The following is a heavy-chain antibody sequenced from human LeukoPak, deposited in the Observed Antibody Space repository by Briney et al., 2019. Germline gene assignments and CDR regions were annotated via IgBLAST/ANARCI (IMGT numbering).Heavy chain of an antibody. CDR2: IYYSGST. J-gene: IGHJ4*02. CDR1: GGSISSYY. CDR3: ARGPYGGYYFDY. D-gene: IGHD4-17*01. Sequence: ASETLSLTCTVSGGSISSYYWSWIRQPPGKGLEWIGYIYYSGSTNYNPSLKSRVTISVDTSKNQFSLKLSSVTAADTAVYYCARGPYGGYYFDYWGQGTLVTVSS. V-gene: IGHV4-59*01.